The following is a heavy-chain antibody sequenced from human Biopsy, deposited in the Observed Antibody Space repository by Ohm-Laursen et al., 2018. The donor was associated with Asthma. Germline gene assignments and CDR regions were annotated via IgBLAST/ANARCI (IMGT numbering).Heavy chain of an antibody. J-gene: IGHJ4*02. CDR2: SSAYNGNT. CDR1: GYTFTSYG. D-gene: IGHD1-26*01. Sequence: ASVKVSCMVSGYTFTSYGISWVRQAPGQGLEWMGWSSAYNGNTNYAQKLHGRVTMTTDTSTSTAYMELRSLRSDDTAVYYCSRDGPVGAPSDYWGQGTLVTVSS. CDR3: SRDGPVGAPSDY. V-gene: IGHV1-18*04.